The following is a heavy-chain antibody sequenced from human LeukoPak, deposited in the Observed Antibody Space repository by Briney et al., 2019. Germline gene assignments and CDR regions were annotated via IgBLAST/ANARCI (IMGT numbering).Heavy chain of an antibody. CDR3: ARLRYSSSWYGDFDY. V-gene: IGHV4-30-2*01. D-gene: IGHD6-13*01. J-gene: IGHJ4*02. CDR1: GGSISSGGYY. CDR2: IYHSGST. Sequence: PSETLSLTCTVSGGSISSGGYYWSWIRQPPGKGLEWIGYIYHSGSTYYNPSLKSRVTISVDRSKNQFSLKLSSVTAADTAVYYCARLRYSSSWYGDFDYWGQGTLVTVSS.